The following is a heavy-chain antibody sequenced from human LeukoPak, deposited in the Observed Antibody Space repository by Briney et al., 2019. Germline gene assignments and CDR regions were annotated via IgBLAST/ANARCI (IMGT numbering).Heavy chain of an antibody. D-gene: IGHD3-10*01. J-gene: IGHJ5*02. CDR1: GFTLSSYA. V-gene: IGHV3-23*01. CDR2: ISGSGGST. Sequence: GGSLRLSCAASGFTLSSYAMSWIRQAPGKGLEWVSAISGSGGSTYYADSVKGRFTISRDNSKNTLYPQMNSLRAEDTAVYYCAKDGPYGSGSYNWFDPWGQGTLVTVSS. CDR3: AKDGPYGSGSYNWFDP.